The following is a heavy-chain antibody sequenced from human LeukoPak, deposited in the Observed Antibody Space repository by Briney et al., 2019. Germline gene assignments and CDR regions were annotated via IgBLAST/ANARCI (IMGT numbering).Heavy chain of an antibody. J-gene: IGHJ4*02. Sequence: PSETLSLTCTVSGGSISSSSYYWGWIRQPPGKGLEWIGSIYYSGSTYYSPSLKSRVTISVDTSKNQFSLKLSSVTAADTAVYYCARHWGSSGWGGYWGQGTLVTVSS. CDR1: GGSISSSSYY. D-gene: IGHD6-19*01. CDR2: IYYSGST. V-gene: IGHV4-39*01. CDR3: ARHWGSSGWGGY.